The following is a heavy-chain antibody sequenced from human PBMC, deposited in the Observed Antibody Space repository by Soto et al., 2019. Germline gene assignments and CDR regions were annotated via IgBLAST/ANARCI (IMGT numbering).Heavy chain of an antibody. CDR2: IYYSGST. CDR1: GDSISSDGYY. D-gene: IGHD3-9*01. J-gene: IGHJ3*01. Sequence: QVQLQESGPGLVKASQTLSLTCTVSGDSISSDGYYLTWIRQHPGKGLEWIGDIYYSGSTSYNPSLESRVTMSVHTSANQLSLKLRSVTAADTAVYYCARRHDALTGPDAFDVWGQGTKVTVSS. V-gene: IGHV4-31*03. CDR3: ARRHDALTGPDAFDV.